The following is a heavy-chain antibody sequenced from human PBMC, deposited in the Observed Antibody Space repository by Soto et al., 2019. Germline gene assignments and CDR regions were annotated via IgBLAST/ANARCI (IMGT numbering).Heavy chain of an antibody. CDR3: ASEYFDWSNWFDP. D-gene: IGHD3-9*01. J-gene: IGHJ5*02. Sequence: EVQLVESGGGLVQPGGSLRLSCAASGFTFSSYSMNWVRQAPGKGLEWVSYISSSSSTIYYADSVKGRFTISRDNAKNSLYLQMNSLRDEDTAVYYCASEYFDWSNWFDPWGQGTLVTVSS. CDR1: GFTFSSYS. CDR2: ISSSSSTI. V-gene: IGHV3-48*02.